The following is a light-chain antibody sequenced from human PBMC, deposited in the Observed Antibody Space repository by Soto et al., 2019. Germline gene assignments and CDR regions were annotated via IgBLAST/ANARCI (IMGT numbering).Light chain of an antibody. CDR1: QSVSSSY. J-gene: IGKJ5*01. CDR2: GAS. CDR3: QQYGSSPPIT. V-gene: IGKV3-20*01. Sequence: EIVLTQSPGALSLSPGERATLSCRASQSVSSSYLAWYQQKPGQAPRLLIYGASSRATGIPDRFSGSGSGTDFTLTISRLEPADFAVYYCQQYGSSPPITFGQGTLLEIK.